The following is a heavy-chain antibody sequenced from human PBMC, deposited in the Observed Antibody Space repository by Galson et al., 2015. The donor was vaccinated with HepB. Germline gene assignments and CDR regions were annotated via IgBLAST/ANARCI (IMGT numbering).Heavy chain of an antibody. J-gene: IGHJ4*02. CDR2: IKKDGGGT. CDR3: ARISSW. D-gene: IGHD3-10*01. V-gene: IGHV3-7*03. Sequence: SLRLSCAASGFSFSTYWMTWVRQAPGKGLEWVANIKKDGGGTYYLDSVKGRFTISRDNAKSSVYLQMNSLRAEDTAVYHCARISSWWGQGTLVTVS. CDR1: GFSFSTYW.